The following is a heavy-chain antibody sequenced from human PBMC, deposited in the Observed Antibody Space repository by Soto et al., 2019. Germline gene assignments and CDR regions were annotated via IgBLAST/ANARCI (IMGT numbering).Heavy chain of an antibody. V-gene: IGHV1-69*17. CDR2: ITPLFGIP. CDR1: GGTSRRLS. CDR3: ARDTHSAGGWFDT. D-gene: IGHD2-15*01. J-gene: IGHJ5*02. Sequence: QVQLVQSGAEVKKPGSSVKVSCKASGGTSRRLSITWVRQAPGQGLEWMGGITPLFGIPNYPQKFQGRLTITADKSTGTAYLELSSLRSDDTAVYYCARDTHSAGGWFDTWGRGTLVTVSS.